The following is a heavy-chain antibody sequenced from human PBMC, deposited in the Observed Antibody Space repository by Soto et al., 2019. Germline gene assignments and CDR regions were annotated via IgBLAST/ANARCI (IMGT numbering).Heavy chain of an antibody. V-gene: IGHV4-59*01. CDR1: GGSISSYY. CDR2: IYYSGST. Sequence: SEALSLTCTVSGGSISSYYWSWIRQPPGKGLEWIGYIYYSGSTNYNPSLKSRVTISGDTSKNQFSLKLSSVTAADTAVYYCARLTNYYDSSGYHDAFDIWGQGTMVTVSS. CDR3: ARLTNYYDSSGYHDAFDI. D-gene: IGHD3-22*01. J-gene: IGHJ3*02.